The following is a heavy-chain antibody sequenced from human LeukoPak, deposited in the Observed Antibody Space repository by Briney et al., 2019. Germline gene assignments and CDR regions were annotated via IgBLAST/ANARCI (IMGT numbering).Heavy chain of an antibody. J-gene: IGHJ4*02. CDR2: ISFDGSNK. D-gene: IGHD3-22*01. CDR3: VRGTYSYDSSGYCLEY. Sequence: SGGSLRLSCAASGFTFSSYGMYWVRQAPGKGLEWVAVISFDGSNKYYADSVKGRFTISRDDSKSTLYLQMDSLRAEDTAVYYCVRGTYSYDSSGYCLEYWGQGTLVTVSS. CDR1: GFTFSSYG. V-gene: IGHV3-30*03.